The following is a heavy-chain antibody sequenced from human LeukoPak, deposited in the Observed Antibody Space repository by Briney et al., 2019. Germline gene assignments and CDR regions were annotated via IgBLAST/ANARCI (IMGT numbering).Heavy chain of an antibody. J-gene: IGHJ4*02. V-gene: IGHV3-23*01. CDR2: IHYSGGST. CDR1: GFTFRNYA. D-gene: IGHD5-24*01. Sequence: GGSLRLSCAASGFTFRNYAMSWVRQAPGKGLEWVSSIHYSGGSTYYADSVKGRFTISRDNSKNTLYLQMNSLRAEDTALYYCAKVIREVEMSQDYWGQGALVTVSS. CDR3: AKVIREVEMSQDY.